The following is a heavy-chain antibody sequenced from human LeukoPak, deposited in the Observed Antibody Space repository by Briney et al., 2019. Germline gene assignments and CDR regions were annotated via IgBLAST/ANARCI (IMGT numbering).Heavy chain of an antibody. CDR1: GFAFSFYA. D-gene: IGHD6-6*01. Sequence: GGSLRLSCAASGFAFSFYAMSWLRQPPGKGLEWVSSITSSSTYIYYADPVKGRFTTSRDNAQNSLFLQMNSLRAEDTAVYYCARDLKEQLVPSGIDYWGQGTLVTVSS. J-gene: IGHJ4*02. V-gene: IGHV3-21*01. CDR3: ARDLKEQLVPSGIDY. CDR2: ITSSSTYI.